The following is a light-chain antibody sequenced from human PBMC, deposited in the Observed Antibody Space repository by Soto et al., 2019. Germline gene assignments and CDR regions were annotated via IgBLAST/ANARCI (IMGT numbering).Light chain of an antibody. CDR3: QQGFSLPWT. Sequence: DIQMTQSPSSLSASVGDRVTITCRASQRISRYLNWYQQKPGKAPKLLIYAASNLQSGVPSRFSASGSGTDFALNINSLQPDDFGTYYCQQGFSLPWTFGQGTKVDIK. CDR1: QRISRY. CDR2: AAS. V-gene: IGKV1-39*01. J-gene: IGKJ1*01.